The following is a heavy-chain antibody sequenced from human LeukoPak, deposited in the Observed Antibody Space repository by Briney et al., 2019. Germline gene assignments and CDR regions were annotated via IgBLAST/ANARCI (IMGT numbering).Heavy chain of an antibody. J-gene: IGHJ5*02. CDR3: AREEPTPRDILTGYKFDP. CDR1: GDSVSSNSAA. V-gene: IGHV6-1*01. D-gene: IGHD3-9*01. Sequence: SQTLSLTCAISGDSVSSNSAAWNWIRQSPSRGLEWLGRTYYRSKWYNDYAVSVKSRITINPDTSKNQFSLQLNSVTPEDTAVYYCAREEPTPRDILTGYKFDPWGQGTLVTVSS. CDR2: TYYRSKWYN.